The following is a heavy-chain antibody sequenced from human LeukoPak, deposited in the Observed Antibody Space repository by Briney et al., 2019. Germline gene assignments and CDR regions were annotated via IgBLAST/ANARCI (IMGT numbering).Heavy chain of an antibody. D-gene: IGHD3-16*02. V-gene: IGHV3-7*01. CDR2: IKQDGSEK. J-gene: IGHJ4*02. Sequence: GGSLRLSCAASGFTFTSYWMSWVRQAPGKGLEWVANIKQDGSEKYHVDSVKGRFTISRDNAKNSLYLQINSLRAEDTAVYYCARTSSTFGGVIVPFDYWGQGTLVTVSS. CDR3: ARTSSTFGGVIVPFDY. CDR1: GFTFTSYW.